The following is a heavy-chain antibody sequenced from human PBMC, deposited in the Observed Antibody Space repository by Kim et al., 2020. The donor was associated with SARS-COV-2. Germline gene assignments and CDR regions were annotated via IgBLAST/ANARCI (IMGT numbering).Heavy chain of an antibody. CDR2: IRSSSYI. J-gene: IGHJ6*03. CDR1: GFTFSSYS. Sequence: GGSLRLSCAASGFTFSSYSMNWVRQAPGKGLEWVSSIRSSSYIYYADSVKGRFTISRDNAKNSLYLQMNSLRAEDTAVYYCARDGQFLEWLSPWYYYYY. V-gene: IGHV3-21*01. CDR3: ARDGQFLEWLSPWYYYYY. D-gene: IGHD3-3*01.